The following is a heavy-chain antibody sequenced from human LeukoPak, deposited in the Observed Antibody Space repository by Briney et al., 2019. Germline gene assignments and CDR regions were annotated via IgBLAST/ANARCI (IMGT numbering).Heavy chain of an antibody. Sequence: ESSETLSLTCGVSGGSVINTNWWTWVRQPPGKGLEWIGEVHLDGRTNYNPSLGSRLTMSVDVSENQVSLKLTSVTAADTAVYYCAREGGFYRPLDYSGQGTLVTVSS. V-gene: IGHV4-4*02. J-gene: IGHJ4*02. CDR1: GGSVINTNW. CDR3: AREGGFYRPLDY. D-gene: IGHD3-3*01. CDR2: VHLDGRT.